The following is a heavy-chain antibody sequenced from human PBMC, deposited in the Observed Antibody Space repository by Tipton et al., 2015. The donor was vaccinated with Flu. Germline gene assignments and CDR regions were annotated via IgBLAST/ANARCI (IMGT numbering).Heavy chain of an antibody. D-gene: IGHD6-13*01. CDR1: GYSFTSYW. CDR3: ARIGQQLVGSNYYYGMDV. J-gene: IGHJ6*02. V-gene: IGHV5-51*01. Sequence: QLVQSGAEVKKPGEFLKISCKGSGYSFTSYWIGWVRQMPGKGLEWMGIIYPGDSDTRYSPSFQGQVTVSADKSISTAYLQWSSLKASDTAMYYCARIGQQLVGSNYYYGMDVWGQGTTVTVSS. CDR2: IYPGDSDT.